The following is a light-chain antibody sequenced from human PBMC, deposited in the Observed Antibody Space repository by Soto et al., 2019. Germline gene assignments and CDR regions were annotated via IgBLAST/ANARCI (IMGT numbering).Light chain of an antibody. CDR1: QSVSSY. CDR3: QQRSNWPPVYT. V-gene: IGKV3-11*01. Sequence: EIVLTQSPATLSLSPGERATLSCRASQSVSSYLVWYQQKPGQAPRLLIYDASNRATGIPARFSGSGSGTDFTLTISSLEPEDFAVHYCQQRSNWPPVYTFGQGTKLEIK. CDR2: DAS. J-gene: IGKJ2*01.